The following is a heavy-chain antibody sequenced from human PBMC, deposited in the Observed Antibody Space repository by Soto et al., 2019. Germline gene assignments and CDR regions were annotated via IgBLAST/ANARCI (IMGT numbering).Heavy chain of an antibody. CDR3: AREGSSGWEYYYYGMDV. J-gene: IGHJ6*02. D-gene: IGHD6-19*01. Sequence: GGSLRLSCAASGFTFSSYGMHWVRQAPGKGLEWVAVIWYDGSNKYYADSVKGRFTISRDNSKNTLYLQMNSLRAEDTAVYYCAREGSSGWEYYYYGMDVWGQGTKVTVSS. CDR1: GFTFSSYG. V-gene: IGHV3-33*01. CDR2: IWYDGSNK.